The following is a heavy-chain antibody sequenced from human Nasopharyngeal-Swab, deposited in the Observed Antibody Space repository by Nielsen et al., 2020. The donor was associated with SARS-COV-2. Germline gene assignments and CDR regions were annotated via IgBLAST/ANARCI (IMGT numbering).Heavy chain of an antibody. J-gene: IGHJ4*02. D-gene: IGHD2-15*01. CDR2: VRSKGNNYAT. CDR1: GFTFSDSA. CDR3: TRCGGGCYSGRDY. Sequence: GGSLRLSCAASGFTFSDSAIHWVRQASGKGLEWVGRVRSKGNNYATAYSASVKGRFIIFRDDPTNTAYLQMNSLKTEDTAMYYYTRCGGGCYSGRDYWGQGTLVTVSS. V-gene: IGHV3-73*01.